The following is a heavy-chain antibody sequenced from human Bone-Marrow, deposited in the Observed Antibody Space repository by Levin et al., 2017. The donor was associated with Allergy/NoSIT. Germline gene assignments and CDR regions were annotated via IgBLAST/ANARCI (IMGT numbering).Heavy chain of an antibody. J-gene: IGHJ3*02. V-gene: IGHV4-30-4*01. Sequence: SQTLSLTCTVSGGSISSGDYYWSWIRQPPGKGLEWIGYIYYSGSTYYNPSLKSRVTISVDTSKNQFSLKLSSVTAADTAVYYCARDYSGPRWFGELLGQKQDAFDIWGQGTMVTVSS. D-gene: IGHD3-10*01. CDR3: ARDYSGPRWFGELLGQKQDAFDI. CDR1: GGSISSGDYY. CDR2: IYYSGST.